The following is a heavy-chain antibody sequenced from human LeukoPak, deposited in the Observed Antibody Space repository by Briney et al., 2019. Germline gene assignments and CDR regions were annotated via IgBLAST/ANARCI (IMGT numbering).Heavy chain of an antibody. D-gene: IGHD5-18*01. J-gene: IGHJ4*02. V-gene: IGHV1-2*02. CDR3: ARDLRIQLWAGVGY. Sequence: ASVTVSCKASGYTFTGYYMHLVRQAPGQGLEWMGWINPNSGGTNYAQKFQGRVTMTRDTSISTAYMELSRLRSDDTAVYYCARDLRIQLWAGVGYWGQGTLVTVSS. CDR1: GYTFTGYY. CDR2: INPNSGGT.